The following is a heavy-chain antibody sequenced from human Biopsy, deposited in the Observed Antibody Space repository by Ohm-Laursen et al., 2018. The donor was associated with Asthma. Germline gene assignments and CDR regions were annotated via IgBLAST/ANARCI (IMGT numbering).Heavy chain of an antibody. J-gene: IGHJ6*02. CDR1: GGSMTPTSHY. CDR3: ARRITIFGVVQKDHGMDA. CDR2: ISYGGKT. V-gene: IGHV4-39*01. D-gene: IGHD3-3*01. Sequence: SDTLSLTCTVSGGSMTPTSHYWDWIRQAPGKGLEWIGYISYGGKTSYNPSLKNRVTISRDTSKNQFSLRLTSVTAADTAVYFYARRITIFGVVQKDHGMDAWGQGTTAIVSS.